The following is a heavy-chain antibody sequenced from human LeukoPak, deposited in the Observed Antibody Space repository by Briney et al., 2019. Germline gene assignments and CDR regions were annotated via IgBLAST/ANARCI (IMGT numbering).Heavy chain of an antibody. J-gene: IGHJ5*02. D-gene: IGHD6-13*01. Sequence: PSETLSLTCAVYGGSFSGYYWSWIRQPPGKGLEWIGEINHSGSTNYNPSLKSRVTISVDTSKSQFSLKLSSVTAADTAVYYCASGGGQQLVLGNWFDPWGQGTLVTVSS. CDR2: INHSGST. V-gene: IGHV4-34*01. CDR3: ASGGGQQLVLGNWFDP. CDR1: GGSFSGYY.